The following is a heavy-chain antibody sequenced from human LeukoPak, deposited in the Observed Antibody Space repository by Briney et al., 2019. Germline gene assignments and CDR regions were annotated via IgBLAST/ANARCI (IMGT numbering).Heavy chain of an antibody. D-gene: IGHD3-22*01. CDR2: ISAYNGNT. J-gene: IGHJ4*02. CDR3: ARDYYYDTSGYYRLDY. CDR1: GYTFTNYG. Sequence: APVKVSCKASGYTFTNYGITWVRQAPGQGLEWMGWISAYNGNTNYAQKLQGRVTMTTNTSTSTAYMEVRSLRSDDTAVYYCARDYYYDTSGYYRLDYWGQGTLVTVSS. V-gene: IGHV1-18*01.